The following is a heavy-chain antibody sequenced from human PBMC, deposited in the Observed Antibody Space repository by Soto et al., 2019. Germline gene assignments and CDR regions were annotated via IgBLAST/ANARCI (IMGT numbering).Heavy chain of an antibody. CDR2: INGAGSST. CDR3: AKRYYYDNSGLWDY. V-gene: IGHV3-74*01. D-gene: IGHD3-22*01. CDR1: GITFSSNW. J-gene: IGHJ4*02. Sequence: GGSLRLSCAASGITFSSNWMHWVRQAPGKGLVWVSRINGAGSSTNYADSVKGRFTISRDNSKNTLYLQMHSLSAEDTAVYYCAKRYYYDNSGLWDYWGQGTLVTVSS.